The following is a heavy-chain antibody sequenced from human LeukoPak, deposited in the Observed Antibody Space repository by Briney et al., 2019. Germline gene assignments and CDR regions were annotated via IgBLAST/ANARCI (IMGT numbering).Heavy chain of an antibody. V-gene: IGHV3-48*01. CDR3: ATTTSSGWAPFDY. Sequence: GGSLRLSCVASGFTFYSYSMHWVRQAPGKGLEWVSYIRSDGSTKYYADSVKGRFTISRDNAKNTLYLQMNSLSAEDTAVYYCATTTSSGWAPFDYWGQGTLVAVSS. CDR1: GFTFYSYS. CDR2: IRSDGSTK. D-gene: IGHD6-25*01. J-gene: IGHJ4*02.